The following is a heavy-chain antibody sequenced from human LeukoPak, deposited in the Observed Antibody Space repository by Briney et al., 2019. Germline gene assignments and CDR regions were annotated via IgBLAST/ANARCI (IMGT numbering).Heavy chain of an antibody. CDR1: GGSLSSYY. V-gene: IGHV4-59*01. CDR2: IYYSGST. J-gene: IGHJ6*02. Sequence: SETLSLTCTVSGGSLSSYYWSWIRQPPGKGLEWIGYIYYSGSTNCNPSLKSRVTISVDTSKNQFSLKLSSVTAADTAVYYCARAEAYYYGMDVWGQGTTVTVSS. CDR3: ARAEAYYYGMDV.